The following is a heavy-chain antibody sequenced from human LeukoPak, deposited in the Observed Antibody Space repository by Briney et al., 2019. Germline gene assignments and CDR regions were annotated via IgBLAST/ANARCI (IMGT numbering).Heavy chain of an antibody. CDR3: ARYGYGGGFDF. CDR2: ISSSGSTM. CDR1: GFIFSRFE. D-gene: IGHD5-18*01. Sequence: GGSLRLSCAASGFIFSRFEMTWVRQAPGKGLEWVSYISSSGSTMYYADSLKGRITLSRDNAKNSLYLHVNSLRAEDTAVYYCARYGYGGGFDFWGQGTLVTVSS. J-gene: IGHJ4*02. V-gene: IGHV3-48*03.